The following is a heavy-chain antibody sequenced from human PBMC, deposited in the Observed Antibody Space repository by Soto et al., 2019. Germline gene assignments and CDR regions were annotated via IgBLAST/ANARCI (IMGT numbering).Heavy chain of an antibody. CDR2: IIPIFGTA. V-gene: IGHV1-69*12. CDR3: ARGEYYYDSSGFSVKVRSYFQH. Sequence: QVQLVQSGAEVKKPGSSVKVSCKASGGTFSSYAISWVRQAPGQGLEWMGGIIPIFGTANYAQKFQGRVTITADESTSTAYMELSSLRSEDTAVYYCARGEYYYDSSGFSVKVRSYFQHWGQGTLVTVSS. CDR1: GGTFSSYA. D-gene: IGHD3-22*01. J-gene: IGHJ1*01.